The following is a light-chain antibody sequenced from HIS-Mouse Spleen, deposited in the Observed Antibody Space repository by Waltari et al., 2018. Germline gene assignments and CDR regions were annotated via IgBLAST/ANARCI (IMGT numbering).Light chain of an antibody. Sequence: QSALTQPASVSGSPGQSITISCPGTSSDVGGDHYVSWYQQHPGKAPKRMIYEVSKRPSGVSNRFSGSKSGNTASLTISGLQAEDEADYYCSSYTSSSTPYVFGTGTKVTVL. J-gene: IGLJ1*01. CDR2: EVS. CDR3: SSYTSSSTPYV. CDR1: SSDVGGDHY. V-gene: IGLV2-14*01.